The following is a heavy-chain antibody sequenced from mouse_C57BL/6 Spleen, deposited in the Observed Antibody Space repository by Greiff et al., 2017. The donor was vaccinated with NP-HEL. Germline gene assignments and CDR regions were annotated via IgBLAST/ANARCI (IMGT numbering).Heavy chain of an antibody. J-gene: IGHJ3*01. D-gene: IGHD2-4*01. CDR2: IDPSDSYT. V-gene: IGHV1-50*01. CDR1: GYTFTSYW. CDR3: ARSNDYDGFAY. Sequence: QVQLQQPGAELVKPGASVKLSCKASGYTFTSYWMQWVKQRPGQGLEWIGEIDPSDSYTNYNQKFKGKATLTVDTSSSTAYKQLSSLTSEDPAVYYCARSNDYDGFAYWGQWTLVTVSA.